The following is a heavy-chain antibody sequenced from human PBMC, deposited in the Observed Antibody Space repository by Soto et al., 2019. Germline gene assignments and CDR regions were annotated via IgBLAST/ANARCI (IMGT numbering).Heavy chain of an antibody. CDR3: AKDRKAKTNHPVVVPAATEGYYYYYMDV. CDR1: GFTFSSYS. V-gene: IGHV3-23*01. D-gene: IGHD2-2*01. J-gene: IGHJ6*03. CDR2: ISGSGGST. Sequence: PGGSLRLSCAASGFTFSSYSMSWVRQAPGKGLEWVSAISGSGGSTYYADSVKGRFTISRDNSNNTLYLQRNSLSAEDTAVYYCAKDRKAKTNHPVVVPAATEGYYYYYMDVWGKGTTVTVSS.